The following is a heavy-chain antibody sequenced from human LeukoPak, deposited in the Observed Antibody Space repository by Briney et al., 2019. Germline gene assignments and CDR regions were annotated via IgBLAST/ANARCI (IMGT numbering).Heavy chain of an antibody. J-gene: IGHJ4*02. V-gene: IGHV1-8*01. Sequence: GASVKVSCKAFEYTFITYDIIWVRQAAGQGLEWMGWLNPQSGNRGFTANFQGRVTSTMDSSISTAYMELRSLRFDDTAVYYCARGPWFRSLLGYCADGVCYPGYWGQGTLVTVSS. CDR2: LNPQSGNR. D-gene: IGHD2-8*01. CDR3: ARGPWFRSLLGYCADGVCYPGY. CDR1: EYTFITYD.